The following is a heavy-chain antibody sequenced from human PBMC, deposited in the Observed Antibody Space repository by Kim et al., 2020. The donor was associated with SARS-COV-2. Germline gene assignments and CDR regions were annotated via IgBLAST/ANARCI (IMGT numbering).Heavy chain of an antibody. CDR3: ARPTYYDFWSGYSHYGMDV. Sequence: SETLSLTCTVSGGSISSSSYYWGWIRQPPGKGLEWIGSIYYSGSTYYNPSLKSRVTISVGTSKNQFSLKLSSVTAADTAVYYCARPTYYDFWSGYSHYGMDVWGQGTTVTVSS. V-gene: IGHV4-39*01. J-gene: IGHJ6*02. CDR2: IYYSGST. CDR1: GGSISSSSYY. D-gene: IGHD3-3*01.